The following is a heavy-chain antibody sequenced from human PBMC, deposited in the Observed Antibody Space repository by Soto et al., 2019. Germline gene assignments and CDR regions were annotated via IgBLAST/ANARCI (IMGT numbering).Heavy chain of an antibody. CDR3: VGGAGWELDY. J-gene: IGHJ4*02. D-gene: IGHD1-26*01. V-gene: IGHV3-7*03. Sequence: EAQLVESGGGLVQPGGSLRLSCAASGFTFSTYWMNWVRQAPGMGLEWLAIIRQDGTETHYEDSVKGRFTISRDNTKNSLFLQMNNLRADDTAVYYCVGGAGWELDYWGQGTLVTVSS. CDR1: GFTFSTYW. CDR2: IRQDGTET.